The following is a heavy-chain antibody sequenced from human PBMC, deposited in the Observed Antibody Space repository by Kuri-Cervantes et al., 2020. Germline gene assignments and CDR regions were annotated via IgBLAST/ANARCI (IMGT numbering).Heavy chain of an antibody. Sequence: ASVKVSCKASGYTFTSYDINWVRQATGQGLEWMGWMNPNSGNTGYAQKFQGRVTMTRDTSTSTVYMELSSLRSEDTAVYYCARDLDYYDSSGYSHAFDIWGQGTMVTVSS. CDR3: ARDLDYYDSSGYSHAFDI. CDR1: GYTFTSYD. J-gene: IGHJ3*02. V-gene: IGHV1-8*01. D-gene: IGHD3-22*01. CDR2: MNPNSGNT.